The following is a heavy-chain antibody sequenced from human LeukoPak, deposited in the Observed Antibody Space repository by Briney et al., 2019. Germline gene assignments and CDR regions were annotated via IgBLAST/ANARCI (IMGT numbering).Heavy chain of an antibody. CDR1: GGSISSSSYY. V-gene: IGHV4-39*07. J-gene: IGHJ4*02. CDR2: IYYSGST. Sequence: SETLSLTCNVSGGSISSSSYYWGWIRQPPGKGLEWIGSIYYSGSTYYNLSLKSRVTISVDTSKNQFSLKLSSVTAADTAVYYCARSGSGYLRYYFDYWGQGTLVTVSS. CDR3: ARSGSGYLRYYFDY. D-gene: IGHD5-12*01.